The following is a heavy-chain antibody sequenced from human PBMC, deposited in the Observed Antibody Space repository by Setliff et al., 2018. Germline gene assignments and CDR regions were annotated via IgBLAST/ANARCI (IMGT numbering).Heavy chain of an antibody. V-gene: IGHV4-4*07. J-gene: IGHJ5*02. CDR2: VYTSGST. CDR1: GGSISSYY. D-gene: IGHD3-22*01. CDR3: ARVAGSGYLDRCFDP. Sequence: PSETLSLTCTVSGGSISSYYWSWIRQPAGKGLEWIGRVYTSGSTNYNPSLNSRVTISLDTSKNQFSLKLISVTAADTAVYYCARVAGSGYLDRCFDPWGQGTLVTVSS.